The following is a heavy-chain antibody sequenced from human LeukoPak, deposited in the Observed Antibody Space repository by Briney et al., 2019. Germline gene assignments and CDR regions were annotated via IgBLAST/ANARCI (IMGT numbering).Heavy chain of an antibody. CDR3: ARLDVVVVAATS. D-gene: IGHD2-15*01. J-gene: IGHJ5*02. V-gene: IGHV4-39*01. CDR1: GGSISSSSYY. CDR2: IYYSGST. Sequence: PSETLSLTCTVSGGSISSSSYYWGWIRQPPGKGLEWIGSIYYSGSTYYNPSLKSRVTISVDTSKNQFSLKLSSVTAADTAVYYCARLDVVVVAATSWGQGTLVNVSS.